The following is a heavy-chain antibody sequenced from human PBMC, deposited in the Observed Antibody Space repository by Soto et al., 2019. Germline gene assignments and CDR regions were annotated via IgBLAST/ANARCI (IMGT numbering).Heavy chain of an antibody. J-gene: IGHJ5*02. V-gene: IGHV4-31*03. CDR3: ARGRYDP. CDR2: ISYSGST. CDR1: GGSISSGGYS. D-gene: IGHD3-16*02. Sequence: QVQLQESGPGLVKPSQTLSLTCTVSGGSISSGGYSWSWIRQHPGKGLEWIGYISYSGSTYYNPSLQSRVTISLDTSKNQFSLKLSSVTVADTAVYYCARGRYDPWGQGTMVTVSS.